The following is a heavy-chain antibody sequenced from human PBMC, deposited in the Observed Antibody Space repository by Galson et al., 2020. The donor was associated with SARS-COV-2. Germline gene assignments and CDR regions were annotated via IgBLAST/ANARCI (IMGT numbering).Heavy chain of an antibody. J-gene: IGHJ6*03. CDR2: IYYSGST. Sequence: SETLSLTCTVSGGSISSYYWSWIRQPPGKGLEWIGYIYYSGSTNYNPSLKSRVTISVDTSKNQFSLKLSSVTAADTAVYYCARRIKDYDFWSGYFPDPAYYCYMDVWGKGTTVTVSS. V-gene: IGHV4-59*08. CDR3: ARRIKDYDFWSGYFPDPAYYCYMDV. D-gene: IGHD3-3*01. CDR1: GGSISSYY.